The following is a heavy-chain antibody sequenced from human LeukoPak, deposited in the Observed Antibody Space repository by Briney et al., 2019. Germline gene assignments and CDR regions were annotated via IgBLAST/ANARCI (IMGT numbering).Heavy chain of an antibody. CDR3: ARKGMGHYYYYYYYMDV. CDR2: INWNGGST. V-gene: IGHV3-20*04. J-gene: IGHJ6*03. CDR1: GFTFDDYG. D-gene: IGHD1-26*01. Sequence: GGSLRLSCAASGFTFDDYGMSWVRQAPGKGLEWVSGINWNGGSTGYADSVKGRFTISRDDAKNSLYLQMNSLRAEDTALYYCARKGMGHYYYYYYYMDVWGKGTTVTVSS.